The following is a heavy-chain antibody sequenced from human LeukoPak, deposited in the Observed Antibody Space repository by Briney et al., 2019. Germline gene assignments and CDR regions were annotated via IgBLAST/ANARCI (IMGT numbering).Heavy chain of an antibody. CDR1: GFTVSSNY. J-gene: IGHJ4*02. CDR2: IYSGGST. Sequence: PGGSLRLSCAASGFTVSSNYMSWVRQAPGKGLEWVSVIYSGGSTYYADSVKGRFTISRDNSKNTLFLQMNSLRAEDTAIYYCAKVAFRSSSYISRIEYWGQGTLVTVSP. D-gene: IGHD6-6*01. CDR3: AKVAFRSSSYISRIEY. V-gene: IGHV3-53*01.